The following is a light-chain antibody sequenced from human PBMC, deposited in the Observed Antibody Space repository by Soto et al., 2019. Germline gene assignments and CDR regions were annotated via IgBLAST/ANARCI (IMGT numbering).Light chain of an antibody. CDR1: QTIIRY. Sequence: DIQMTQSPSSLSASVGDRVTITCRASQTIIRYLNWYQQKPGRAPNLLIYAASSLQSGVPSRFSGSGSGTEFTLTISSLQPEDFATYYCQQSYSTLFPLGPGTKVEIK. CDR3: QQSYSTLFP. CDR2: AAS. J-gene: IGKJ3*01. V-gene: IGKV1-39*01.